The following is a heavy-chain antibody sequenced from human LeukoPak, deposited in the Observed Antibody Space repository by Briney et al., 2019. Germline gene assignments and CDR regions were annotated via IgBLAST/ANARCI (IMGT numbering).Heavy chain of an antibody. J-gene: IGHJ4*02. CDR2: INHSGST. CDR1: GGSFSGYY. Sequence: KSSETLSLTCAVYGGSFSGYYWSWIRQPPGKGLEWIGEINHSGSTNYNPSLKSRVTISVDTSKNQFSLMLSSVTAADTAVYYCARDGGGDYYDSSGYYYVYWGQGTLVTVSS. V-gene: IGHV4-34*01. D-gene: IGHD3-22*01. CDR3: ARDGGGDYYDSSGYYYVY.